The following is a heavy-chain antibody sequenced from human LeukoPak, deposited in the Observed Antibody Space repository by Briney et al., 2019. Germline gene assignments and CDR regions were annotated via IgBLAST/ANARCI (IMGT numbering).Heavy chain of an antibody. Sequence: GGSLRLSCSASGFTFNDYWMSWVRQAPGKGLEWVANLKQDGSEKYYADSVKGRFTISRDNAKKSLYLQMSSLRPEDTAVYYCARGGATVVSWGQGTLVTVSS. D-gene: IGHD1-26*01. CDR1: GFTFNDYW. CDR2: LKQDGSEK. V-gene: IGHV3-7*05. J-gene: IGHJ4*02. CDR3: ARGGATVVS.